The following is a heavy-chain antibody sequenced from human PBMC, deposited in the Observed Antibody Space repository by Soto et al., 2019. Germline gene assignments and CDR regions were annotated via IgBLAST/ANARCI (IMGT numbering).Heavy chain of an antibody. CDR3: VRDWESTTQTWGFGDS. Sequence: QVQLVQYGAELKKPGSSVKVSCKASGGTFSSYTITWVRQAPGQGLEWLGRIIPIFGVTNYAQKFQDRVTITADRSTTTAYMELSRLRSEDTAVYYCVRDWESTTQTWGFGDSWGQGTLVTVSS. V-gene: IGHV1-69*08. CDR2: IIPIFGVT. D-gene: IGHD1-1*01. CDR1: GGTFSSYT. J-gene: IGHJ4*02.